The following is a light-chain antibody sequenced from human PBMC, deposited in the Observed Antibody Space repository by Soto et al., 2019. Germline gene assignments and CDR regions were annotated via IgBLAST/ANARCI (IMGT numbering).Light chain of an antibody. J-gene: IGLJ2*01. CDR3: CSYAGSSTFV. CDR2: EGR. Sequence: QSALTQPASVSGSPGQSITISCTGTSSDLGSYNLVSWYQQHQGKAPKLMIYEGRKRPSGVSNRFSGSKSGNTASLTISGLQAEDEADYYCCSYAGSSTFVFGGGTKVTVL. CDR1: SSDLGSYNL. V-gene: IGLV2-23*03.